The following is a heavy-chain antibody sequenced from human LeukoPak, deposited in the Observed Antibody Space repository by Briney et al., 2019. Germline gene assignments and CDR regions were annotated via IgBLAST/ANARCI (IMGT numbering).Heavy chain of an antibody. V-gene: IGHV3-23*01. CDR3: AKDVFRWAFDI. CDR2: IGGGGSDT. Sequence: PSETLSLTCTVSGGSISSSSYYWGWIRQPPGKGLEWVSAIGGGGSDTKYTDSVKGRFTILRDISKNTLYLQMNSLRAEDTAVYFCAKDVFRWAFDIWGQGTMVTVSA. D-gene: IGHD5-24*01. CDR1: GGSISSSSYY. J-gene: IGHJ3*02.